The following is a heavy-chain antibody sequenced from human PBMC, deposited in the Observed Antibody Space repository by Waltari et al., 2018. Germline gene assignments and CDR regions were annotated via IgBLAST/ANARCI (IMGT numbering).Heavy chain of an antibody. J-gene: IGHJ5*02. CDR1: FSIYA. CDR2: ISYDGRNK. CDR3: ARDQNGDYVRNWLHP. Sequence: FSIYAIHWVRQAPGKGLEWVAVISYDGRNKYYADSVKGRFTISRDNSKNTLDLQMSSLRAEDTAVYYCARDQNGDYVRNWLHPWGQGTLVTVSS. V-gene: IGHV3-30*04. D-gene: IGHD4-17*01.